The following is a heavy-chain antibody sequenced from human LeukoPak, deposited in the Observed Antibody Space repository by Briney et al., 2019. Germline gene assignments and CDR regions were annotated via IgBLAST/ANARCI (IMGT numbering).Heavy chain of an antibody. CDR2: IYYSGST. J-gene: IGHJ5*02. CDR1: GGSISSYY. CDR3: AREGATFDP. D-gene: IGHD1-26*01. V-gene: IGHV4-59*01. Sequence: SETLSLTCTVSGGSISSYYWSWIRQPPGKGLEWIGYIYYSGSTNYNPSLKSRVTISVDTSKNQFSLKLSSVTAADTAVYYCAREGATFDPWGQGTLVTGSS.